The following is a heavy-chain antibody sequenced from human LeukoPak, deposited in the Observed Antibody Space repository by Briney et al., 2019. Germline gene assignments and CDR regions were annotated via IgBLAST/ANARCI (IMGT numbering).Heavy chain of an antibody. CDR2: INPKTGGT. Sequence: VASVKGSCKASGYTFTDYYIHWVRQAPGQRLEWMGRINPKTGGTNYAQNFQGRVTMTGDTSINTASIELTSLTSGDTAVYYCTRVSIAWSNLYFDYWGQGTLVTVSS. V-gene: IGHV1-2*02. CDR3: TRVSIAWSNLYFDY. CDR1: GYTFTDYY. J-gene: IGHJ4*02. D-gene: IGHD1-14*01.